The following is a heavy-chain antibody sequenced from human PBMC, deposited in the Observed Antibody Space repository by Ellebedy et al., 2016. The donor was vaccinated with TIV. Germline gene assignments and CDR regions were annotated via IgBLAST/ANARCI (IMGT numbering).Heavy chain of an antibody. J-gene: IGHJ4*02. Sequence: ASVKVSCKGSGYSFTSYWIGWVRQMTGKGLEWMGIIYPGDSDTRYSPSFQGQVTISADKSISTAYLQWSSLKASDTAMYYCAWYSGSYFDYWGQGTLVTVSS. CDR2: IYPGDSDT. V-gene: IGHV5-51*01. CDR1: GYSFTSYW. D-gene: IGHD1-26*01. CDR3: AWYSGSYFDY.